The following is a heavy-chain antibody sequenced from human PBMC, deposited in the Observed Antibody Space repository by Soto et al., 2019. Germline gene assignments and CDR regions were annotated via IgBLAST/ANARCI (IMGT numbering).Heavy chain of an antibody. CDR2: IYYSGST. V-gene: IGHV4-30-4*01. CDR3: ARVPTTVTTDYYGMDV. Sequence: SETLSLTCTVSGGSISSGDYYWSWIRQPPGKGLEWIGYIYYSGSTYYNPSLKSRVTISVDTSKNQFSLKLSSVTAADTAVYYCARVPTTVTTDYYGMDVWGQGTTVTVSS. J-gene: IGHJ6*02. CDR1: GGSISSGDYY. D-gene: IGHD4-4*01.